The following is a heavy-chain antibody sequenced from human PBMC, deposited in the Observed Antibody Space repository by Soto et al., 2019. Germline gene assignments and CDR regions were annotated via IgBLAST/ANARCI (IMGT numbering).Heavy chain of an antibody. D-gene: IGHD2-15*01. CDR3: ASLVERQCLNQ. Sequence: EVQLVESGGGLVQPGGSLRLSCAASGFTLSSYWMSWVRQAPGKGLEWVANIRQDGGEKYYVDSVKGRFTVSRDNAKNSLYLQMNSLSAEDTAVYYCASLVERQCLNQWGQGTLVTVSS. V-gene: IGHV3-7*02. CDR1: GFTLSSYW. CDR2: IRQDGGEK. J-gene: IGHJ4*02.